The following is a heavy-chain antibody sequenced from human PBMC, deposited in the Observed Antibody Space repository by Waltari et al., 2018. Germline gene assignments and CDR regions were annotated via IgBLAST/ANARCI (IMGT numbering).Heavy chain of an antibody. J-gene: IGHJ4*02. V-gene: IGHV6-1*01. D-gene: IGHD2-21*01. CDR3: ARGWGSTGLNY. CDR1: GDSVSGNSGA. Sequence: QVQLQQSGPGLVKPSQTLLLTCAISGDSVSGNSGAWNWIRQSPSRGLEWLGMTYYKSKLYNDYAAPVKSRININPDTSKNQFSLQLNSVTPEDTAVYYCARGWGSTGLNYWGQGTLVTVSS. CDR2: TYYKSKLYN.